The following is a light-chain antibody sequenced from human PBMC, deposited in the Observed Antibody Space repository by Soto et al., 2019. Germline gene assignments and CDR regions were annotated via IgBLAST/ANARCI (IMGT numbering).Light chain of an antibody. CDR1: QTVSSNY. J-gene: IGKJ1*01. CDR2: GAS. Sequence: EIVLTQSPGTLSLSPGERATLSCRASQTVSSNYLAWYQHKPGQAPRRLIYGASNRASGIPDRFSGSGSGTYFTLTISRLEPEDFAVYYCQQYGSSSPWTFGQGTKVETK. V-gene: IGKV3-20*01. CDR3: QQYGSSSPWT.